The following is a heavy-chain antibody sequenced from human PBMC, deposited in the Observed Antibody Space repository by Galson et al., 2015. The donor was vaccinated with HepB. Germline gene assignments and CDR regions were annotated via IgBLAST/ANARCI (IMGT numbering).Heavy chain of an antibody. Sequence: SLRLSCAASGFTFSSYSMNWVRQAPGKGLEWVSSISSSSSYIYFADSVKGRFTISRDNAKNSLYLQMNSLRAEDTAVYYCASLSGLAAFDYWGQGTLVTVSS. D-gene: IGHD3-10*01. V-gene: IGHV3-21*01. CDR3: ASLSGLAAFDY. J-gene: IGHJ4*02. CDR1: GFTFSSYS. CDR2: ISSSSSYI.